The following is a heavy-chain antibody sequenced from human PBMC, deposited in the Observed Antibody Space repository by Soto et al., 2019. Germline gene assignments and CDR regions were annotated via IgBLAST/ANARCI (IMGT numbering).Heavy chain of an antibody. CDR1: ASSPCISGVS. V-gene: IGHV2-5*01. Sequence: SGPTQVHPTQTPTLSCTFSASSPCISGVSVVRIRQPPRKALEWLALIYWNDDKRYSPSLKSRLTITKDTSKNQVVLTMTNMDPVDTATYYCAHRLGVVDYYYYGMDVWGQGTTVTVS. J-gene: IGHJ6*02. CDR2: IYWNDDK. CDR3: AHRLGVVDYYYYGMDV.